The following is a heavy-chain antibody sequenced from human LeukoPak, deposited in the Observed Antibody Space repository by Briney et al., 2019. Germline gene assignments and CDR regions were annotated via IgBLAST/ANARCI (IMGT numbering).Heavy chain of an antibody. D-gene: IGHD1-14*01. CDR2: ISYDGSNK. Sequence: GGSLRLSCAASGFTFSSYAMHWVRQAPGKGLEWVAVISYDGSNKYYADSVKGRFTISRDNSKNTLYLQMNSRRAEDTAVDYCARAASGESALLSRGNYYYYGMDVWGQGTTVTVSS. CDR3: ARAASGESALLSRGNYYYYGMDV. CDR1: GFTFSSYA. J-gene: IGHJ6*02. V-gene: IGHV3-30-3*01.